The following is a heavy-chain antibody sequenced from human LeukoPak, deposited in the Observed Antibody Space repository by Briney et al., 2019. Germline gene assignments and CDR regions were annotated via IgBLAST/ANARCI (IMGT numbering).Heavy chain of an antibody. CDR1: GGSISSYY. Sequence: PSQTLSLTCTVSGGSISSYYWNWIRQPPGKGLEWIGFIYYSGTTNYNPSLKSRVTISVDTSKNQFSLKLSSVTAADTAVYYCARGGSYVWGSYRLKSWFDPWGQGTLVTVSS. J-gene: IGHJ5*02. CDR2: IYYSGTT. CDR3: ARGGSYVWGSYRLKSWFDP. V-gene: IGHV4-59*01. D-gene: IGHD3-16*02.